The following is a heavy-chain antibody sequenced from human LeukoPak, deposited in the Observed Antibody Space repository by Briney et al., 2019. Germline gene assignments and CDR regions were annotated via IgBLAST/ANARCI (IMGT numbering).Heavy chain of an antibody. CDR3: ARDLVTYYYDSSGYSLDY. J-gene: IGHJ4*02. CDR2: ISAYNGNI. CDR1: GYTFTSYG. V-gene: IGHV1-18*01. D-gene: IGHD3-22*01. Sequence: WASVKVSCTASGYTFTSYGISWVRQAPGQGLEWMGWISAYNGNINYAQKLQGRVTMTTDTSTSTAYMELRSLRSDDTAVYYCARDLVTYYYDSSGYSLDYWGQGTLVTVSS.